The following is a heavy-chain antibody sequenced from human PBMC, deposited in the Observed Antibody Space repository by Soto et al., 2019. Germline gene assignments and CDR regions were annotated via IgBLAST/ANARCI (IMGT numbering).Heavy chain of an antibody. CDR3: ARDRRGYTNWFDT. D-gene: IGHD5-12*01. CDR2: IYYSGST. V-gene: IGHV4-59*01. J-gene: IGHJ5*02. CDR1: GGSISSYY. Sequence: SETLSLTCTVSGGSISSYYWSWIRQPPGKGLEWIGYIYYSGSTNYNPSLKSRVTISVDTSKNQFSLKLSSVTAADTAVYYCARDRRGYTNWFDTWGKGTLLNVSS.